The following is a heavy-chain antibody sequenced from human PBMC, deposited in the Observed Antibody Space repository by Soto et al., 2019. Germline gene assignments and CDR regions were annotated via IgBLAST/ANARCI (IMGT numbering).Heavy chain of an antibody. CDR3: ASEYCSGGSCYYYGMDV. D-gene: IGHD2-15*01. J-gene: IGHJ6*02. CDR1: GFTFSSYG. CDR2: IWYDGSNK. V-gene: IGHV3-33*01. Sequence: QVQLVESGGGVVQPGRSLRLSCAASGFTFSSYGMHWVRQAPGKGLEWVAVIWYDGSNKYYADSVKGRFTISRDNSKNTLYLQMNSLRAGDTAVYYCASEYCSGGSCYYYGMDVWGQGTTVTVSS.